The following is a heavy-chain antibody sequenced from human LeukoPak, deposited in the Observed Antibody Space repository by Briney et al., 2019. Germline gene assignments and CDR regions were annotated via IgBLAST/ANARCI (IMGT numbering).Heavy chain of an antibody. V-gene: IGHV4-38-2*02. J-gene: IGHJ4*02. D-gene: IGHD6-13*01. Sequence: SETLSLTCTVSGYSISSGYYWGWIRQPPGKGLEWIGSIYHSGSTYYNPSLKSRVTISVDTSKNQFSLKLSSVTAADTAVYYCARDVSLGTAAAARWGQGTLVTVSS. CDR2: IYHSGST. CDR3: ARDVSLGTAAAAR. CDR1: GYSISSGYY.